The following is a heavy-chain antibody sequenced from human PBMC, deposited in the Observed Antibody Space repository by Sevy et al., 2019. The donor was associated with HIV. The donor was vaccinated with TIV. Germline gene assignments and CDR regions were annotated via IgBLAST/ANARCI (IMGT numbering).Heavy chain of an antibody. CDR3: ARVSDDSPFDY. CDR2: IWYDGSNK. V-gene: IGHV3-33*01. CDR1: GFTFSSYG. D-gene: IGHD1-1*01. J-gene: IGHJ4*02. Sequence: GGSLRPSCAASGFTFSSYGMHWVRQAPGKGLEWVAVIWYDGSNKYYADSVKGRFTISRDNSKNTLYLQMNSLRAEDTAVYYCARVSDDSPFDYWGQGTLVTVSS.